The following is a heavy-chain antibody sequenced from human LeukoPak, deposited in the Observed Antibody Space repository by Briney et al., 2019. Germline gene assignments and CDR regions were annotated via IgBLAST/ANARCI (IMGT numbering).Heavy chain of an antibody. CDR2: IYYSGST. Sequence: SETLSLTCTVSGGSISSYYWSWIRQPPGKGLEWIRYIYYSGSTNYNPSLKSRVTISVDTSKNQFSLKLSSVTAADTAVYYCAREHCRGGSCYSIYYYYYMDVWGKGTTVTVSS. D-gene: IGHD2-15*01. V-gene: IGHV4-59*12. CDR3: AREHCRGGSCYSIYYYYYMDV. J-gene: IGHJ6*03. CDR1: GGSISSYY.